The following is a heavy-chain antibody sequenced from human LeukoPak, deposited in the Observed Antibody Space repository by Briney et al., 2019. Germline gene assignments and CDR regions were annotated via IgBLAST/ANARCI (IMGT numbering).Heavy chain of an antibody. CDR3: ARDQAGAAAETFDI. J-gene: IGHJ3*02. CDR1: GYTFTSYG. Sequence: GASVKVSCKASGYTFTSYGISWVRQAPGQGLEWMGWISAYNGNTNYAQKLQGRVTMTTDTSTSTAYMELRSLRSDDTAVYYCARDQAGAAAETFDIWGQGTMVTVSS. V-gene: IGHV1-18*01. D-gene: IGHD6-13*01. CDR2: ISAYNGNT.